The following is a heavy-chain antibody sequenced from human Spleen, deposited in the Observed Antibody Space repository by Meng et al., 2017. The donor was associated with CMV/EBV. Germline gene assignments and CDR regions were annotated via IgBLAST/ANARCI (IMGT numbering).Heavy chain of an antibody. CDR1: VKFSNNG. D-gene: IGHD2-15*01. V-gene: IGHV3-33*06. CDR3: AKAPTPHCSGGSCHLEY. CDR2: IWVEGSNR. J-gene: IGHJ4*02. Sequence: VKFSNNGRHWDRGAEGKGLERQAVIWVEGSNRHQADSVKGRFTISRDNSKNPLYLQVNSLRAEDTAVYYCAKAPTPHCSGGSCHLEYWGQGTLVTVSS.